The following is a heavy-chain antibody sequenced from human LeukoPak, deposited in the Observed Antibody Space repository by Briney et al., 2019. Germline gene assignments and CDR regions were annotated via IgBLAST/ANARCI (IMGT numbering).Heavy chain of an antibody. V-gene: IGHV3-30*02. J-gene: IGHJ2*01. CDR2: IRYDGSNK. CDR3: AKPSLYYYDTSGYYRYWYFDL. Sequence: PGGSLRLSCAASGFTFSNYAIHWVRQAPGKGLEWVAFIRYDGSNKYYVDSVKGRFTISRDNSKNTLYLQMNSPRAEDTAVYYCAKPSLYYYDTSGYYRYWYFDLWGRGTLVTVSS. CDR1: GFTFSNYA. D-gene: IGHD3-22*01.